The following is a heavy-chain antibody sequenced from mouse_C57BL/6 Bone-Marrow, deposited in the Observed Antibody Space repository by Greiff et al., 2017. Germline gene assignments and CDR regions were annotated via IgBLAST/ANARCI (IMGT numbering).Heavy chain of an antibody. CDR1: GYTFTSYT. D-gene: IGHD2-1*01. CDR3: ARSLYYGNSYFDY. V-gene: IGHV1-4*01. Sequence: LQESGAELARPGASVKMSCKASGYTFTSYTMHWVKQRPGQGLGWIGYINPSSGYTKYNQKFKDKATLTADKSSSTAYMQLSSLTSEDSAVYYCARSLYYGNSYFDYWGQGTTLTVSS. J-gene: IGHJ2*01. CDR2: INPSSGYT.